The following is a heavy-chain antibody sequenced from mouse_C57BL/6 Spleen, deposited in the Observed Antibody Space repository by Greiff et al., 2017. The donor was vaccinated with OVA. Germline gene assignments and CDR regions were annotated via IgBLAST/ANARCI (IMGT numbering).Heavy chain of an antibody. V-gene: IGHV5-17*01. CDR2: ISSGSSTI. CDR1: GFTFSDYG. CDR3: AKLYDGYYYAMDY. Sequence: EVQRVESGGGLVKPGGSLKLSCAASGFTFSDYGMHWVRQAPEKGLEWVAYISSGSSTIYYADTVKGRFTISRDNAKNTLFLQMTSLRSEDTAMYYCAKLYDGYYYAMDYWGQGTSVTVSS. D-gene: IGHD2-3*01. J-gene: IGHJ4*01.